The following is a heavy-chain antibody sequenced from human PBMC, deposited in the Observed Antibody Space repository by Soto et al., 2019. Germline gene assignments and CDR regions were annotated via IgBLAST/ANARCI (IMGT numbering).Heavy chain of an antibody. CDR1: GGTFSSYA. J-gene: IGHJ4*02. D-gene: IGHD4-4*01. V-gene: IGHV1-69*13. CDR3: AKSKRPTVTTTTYYFDY. CDR2: IIPIFGTA. Sequence: ASVKVSGKASGGTFSSYAISWVRQAPGQGLEWMGGIIPIFGTANYAQKFKGRVTITADESACTAYMELSSLRSEDKAVYYCAKSKRPTVTTTTYYFDYWGQGTLVTVSS.